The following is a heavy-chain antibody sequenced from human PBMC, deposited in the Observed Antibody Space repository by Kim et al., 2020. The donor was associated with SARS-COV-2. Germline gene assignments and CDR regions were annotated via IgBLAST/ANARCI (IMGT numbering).Heavy chain of an antibody. V-gene: IGHV4-39*01. J-gene: IGHJ6*02. CDR3: ARHARGYYYYYGMDV. Sequence: SETLSLTCTVSGGSISSSIYYWGWIRQPPGKGLEWIGSIYYSGSTYYNPSLKSRVTISVDTSKNQFSLKLSSVTAADTAVYYCARHARGYYYYYGMDVWGQGTTVTVSS. CDR2: IYYSGST. CDR1: GGSISSSIYY.